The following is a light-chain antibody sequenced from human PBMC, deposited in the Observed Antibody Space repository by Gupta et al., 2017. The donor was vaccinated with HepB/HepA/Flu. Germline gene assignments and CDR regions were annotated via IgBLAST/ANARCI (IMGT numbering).Light chain of an antibody. J-gene: IGKJ4*01. Sequence: DIVMTQAPLSSPVTLGQPASISCRSSQSLVHSDGHTYLSWLQQRPGQPPRLLIYEVSNRFSGVPDRFSGSGAGTDFTLKISRVEAEDVGVYYCKQGKQSPLTFGGGTXVEIK. V-gene: IGKV2-24*01. CDR3: KQGKQSPLT. CDR1: QSLVHSDGHTY. CDR2: EVS.